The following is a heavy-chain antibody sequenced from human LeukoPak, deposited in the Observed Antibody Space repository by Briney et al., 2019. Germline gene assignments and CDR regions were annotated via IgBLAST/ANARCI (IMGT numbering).Heavy chain of an antibody. CDR1: GFTFSNSA. CDR3: AAGPYGGLDV. D-gene: IGHD4-17*01. CDR2: IVVGSGDT. J-gene: IGHJ6*02. Sequence: ASVKVSCKASGFTFSNSAMQWVRQARGQRLEWIGWIVVGSGDTSYAQKFQGRVTISRDMSTSTAYMDLSSLRSEDTAVYFCAAGPYGGLDVWGQGTTVTVSS. V-gene: IGHV1-58*02.